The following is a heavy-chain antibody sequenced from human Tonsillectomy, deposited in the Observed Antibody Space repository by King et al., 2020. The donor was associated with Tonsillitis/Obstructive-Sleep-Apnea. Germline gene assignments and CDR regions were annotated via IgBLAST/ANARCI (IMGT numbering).Heavy chain of an antibody. V-gene: IGHV3-72*01. CDR3: TTARPDYSNSSYRVGGY. CDR1: GFTFSDHY. J-gene: IGHJ4*02. Sequence: VQLVESGGGLVQPGGSLRLSCAASGFTFSDHYMDWVRQAPGKGLEWVGRSRNKANSYTTEYAASVKGRFTISRDDSKNSLYLQMNSLKTEDTAVYYCTTARPDYSNSSYRVGGYWGQGTLVTVSS. CDR2: SRNKANSYTT. D-gene: IGHD6-13*01.